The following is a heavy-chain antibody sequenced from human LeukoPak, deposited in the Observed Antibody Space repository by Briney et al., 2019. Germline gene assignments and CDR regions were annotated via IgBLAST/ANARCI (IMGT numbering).Heavy chain of an antibody. V-gene: IGHV3-9*01. J-gene: IGHJ4*02. CDR3: AKDIASGITGSFDY. D-gene: IGHD1-20*01. Sequence: GRSLRLSCAASGFTFDDYAMHWVRQAPGKGLECVSGISWNSGSIGYADSVKGRFTISRDNAKNSLYLQMNSLRAEDTALYYCAKDIASGITGSFDYWGQGTLVTVSS. CDR2: ISWNSGSI. CDR1: GFTFDDYA.